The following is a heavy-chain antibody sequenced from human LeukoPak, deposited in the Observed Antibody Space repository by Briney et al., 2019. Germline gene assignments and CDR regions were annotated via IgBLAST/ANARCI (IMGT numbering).Heavy chain of an antibody. J-gene: IGHJ4*02. V-gene: IGHV1-69*01. CDR1: GGTFSSYA. CDR3: ARDEMATIPSPPDY. Sequence: ASVKVSCKASGGTFSSYAISWVRQAPGQGLEWMGGIIPIFGTANYAQKFQGRVTITADESTSTAYMELSSLRSEDTAVYYCARDEMATIPSPPDYWGQGTLVTVSS. CDR2: IIPIFGTA. D-gene: IGHD5-24*01.